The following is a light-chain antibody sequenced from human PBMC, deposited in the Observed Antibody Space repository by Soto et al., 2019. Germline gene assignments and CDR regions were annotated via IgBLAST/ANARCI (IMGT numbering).Light chain of an antibody. J-gene: IGKJ4*01. CDR1: QSISNY. CDR3: QESMSVPFS. CDR2: GAS. Sequence: DIQMTQSPSSLSASVGDRVTITCRASQSISNYLNWYQKKIGKDPKLLIYGASSLQSGVSSRFRGSGWGTAFPLTINSLEPADSATYYCQESMSVPFSFGGGTKFQIK. V-gene: IGKV1-39*01.